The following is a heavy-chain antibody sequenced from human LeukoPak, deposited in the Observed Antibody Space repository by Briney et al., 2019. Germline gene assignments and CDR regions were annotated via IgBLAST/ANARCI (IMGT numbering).Heavy chain of an antibody. CDR1: GGSISSYY. CDR3: ARLSEDSDYYDSSGYYYRERETDAFDI. CDR2: IYYSGST. V-gene: IGHV4-59*08. J-gene: IGHJ3*02. D-gene: IGHD3-22*01. Sequence: SETLSLTCTVSGGSISSYYWSWIRQPPGKGLEWIGYIYYSGSTNYNPSLKSRVTISVDTSKNQFSLKLSSVTAADTAVYYCARLSEDSDYYDSSGYYYRERETDAFDIWGQGTMVTVSS.